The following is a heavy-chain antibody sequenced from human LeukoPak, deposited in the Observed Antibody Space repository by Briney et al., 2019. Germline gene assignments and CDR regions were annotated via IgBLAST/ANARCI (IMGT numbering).Heavy chain of an antibody. CDR3: ATILLSKKRYYDFWTSAFDF. V-gene: IGHV1-24*01. Sequence: ASVKVSCKVSEYTLTGLSVHWVRLAPGKGLEWMGGFDPEDVDTIYAQKFEGGVTMTEDTSTDTAYLELSSLRSEGTAVYYCATILLSKKRYYDFWTSAFDFWGRGTLVTVSS. CDR2: FDPEDVDT. D-gene: IGHD3-3*01. J-gene: IGHJ3*01. CDR1: EYTLTGLS.